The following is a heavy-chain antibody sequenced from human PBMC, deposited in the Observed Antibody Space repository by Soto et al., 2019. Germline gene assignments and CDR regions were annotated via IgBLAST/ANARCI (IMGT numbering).Heavy chain of an antibody. CDR2: IWYDGSNK. V-gene: IGHV3-33*01. Sequence: QVQLVESGGGVVQPGRSLRLSCAASGFTFSSNGMHWVRQAPGKGLEWVAVIWYDGSNKYYADSVKGRFTISRDNSKNTLYLQMNSMRAEDTAVYYCARGPSIYTGAYIPDYGMDVWGQGTTVTVS. J-gene: IGHJ6*02. CDR1: GFTFSSNG. D-gene: IGHD2-21*01. CDR3: ARGPSIYTGAYIPDYGMDV.